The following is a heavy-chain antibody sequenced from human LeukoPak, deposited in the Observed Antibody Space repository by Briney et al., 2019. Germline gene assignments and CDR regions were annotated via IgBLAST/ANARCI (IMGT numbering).Heavy chain of an antibody. D-gene: IGHD4-23*01. CDR1: GFNFTGYG. V-gene: IGHV3-33*01. CDR3: TRVSESGNSDY. CDR2: IWYDGKNK. J-gene: IGHJ4*02. Sequence: PGRSLRLSGAASGFNFTGYGIHWVRQVPGKGLDWVAVIWYDGKNKHYADSVKGRFTISRDTSKNTVYLQMNSLRAEDTAVYYCTRVSESGNSDYWGQGTLVTVSS.